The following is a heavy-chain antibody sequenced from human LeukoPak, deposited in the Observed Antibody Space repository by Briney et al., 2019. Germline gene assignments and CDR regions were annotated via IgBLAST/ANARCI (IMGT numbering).Heavy chain of an antibody. CDR2: IYYSGST. V-gene: IGHV4-59*01. Sequence: PSETLSLTCTVSGGSISSYYWSWIRQPPGKGLEWIGYIYYSGSTNYNPSLKSRVTISVDTSKNQFSLKLSSVTAADTAVYYCARRTGTYDILTGYSYYFDYWGQGTLVTVSS. CDR1: GGSISSYY. J-gene: IGHJ4*02. D-gene: IGHD3-9*01. CDR3: ARRTGTYDILTGYSYYFDY.